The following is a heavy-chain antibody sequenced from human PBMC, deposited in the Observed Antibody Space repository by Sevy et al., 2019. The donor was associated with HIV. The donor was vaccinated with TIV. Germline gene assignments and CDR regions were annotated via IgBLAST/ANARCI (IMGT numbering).Heavy chain of an antibody. J-gene: IGHJ6*02. D-gene: IGHD6-19*01. Sequence: GGYLRLSCAASGFTFSSYGMHWVRQAPGKGLEWVAVISYDGSNKYYADSMKGRFTISRDNSKNTLYLQMNSLRAQDTAVYYCAKDFSYGSGWTYNYYGMDVWGQGTTVTVSS. CDR3: AKDFSYGSGWTYNYYGMDV. V-gene: IGHV3-30*18. CDR1: GFTFSSYG. CDR2: ISYDGSNK.